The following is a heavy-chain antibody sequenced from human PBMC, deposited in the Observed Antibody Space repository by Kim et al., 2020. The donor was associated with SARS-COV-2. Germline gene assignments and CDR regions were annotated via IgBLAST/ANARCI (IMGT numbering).Heavy chain of an antibody. Sequence: SVKVSCKASGGTFSSYAISWVRQAPGQGLEWMGRIIPILGIANYAQKFQGRVTITADKSTSTAYMELSSLRSEDTAVYYCARGGDYYDSSGYYLGWFDPWGQGTLVTVSS. CDR3: ARGGDYYDSSGYYLGWFDP. V-gene: IGHV1-69*04. CDR1: GGTFSSYA. CDR2: IIPILGIA. J-gene: IGHJ5*02. D-gene: IGHD3-22*01.